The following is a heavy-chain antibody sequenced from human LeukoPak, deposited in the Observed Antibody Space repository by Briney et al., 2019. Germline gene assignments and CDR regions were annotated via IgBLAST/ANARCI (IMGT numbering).Heavy chain of an antibody. CDR3: AREPSYYDYVWGSYRQYYFDY. CDR2: INHSGST. D-gene: IGHD3-16*02. V-gene: IGHV4-34*01. J-gene: IGHJ4*02. Sequence: SETLSLTCAVYGGSFSGYYWSWIRQPPGKGLEWIGEINHSGSTNYNPSLKSRVTISVDTSKNQFSLKLSSVTAADTAVYYRAREPSYYDYVWGSYRQYYFDYWGQGTLVTVSS. CDR1: GGSFSGYY.